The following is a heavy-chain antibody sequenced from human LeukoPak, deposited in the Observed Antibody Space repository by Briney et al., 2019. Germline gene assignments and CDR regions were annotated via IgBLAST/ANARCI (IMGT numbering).Heavy chain of an antibody. CDR2: IYYRGST. Sequence: SETLSLTCTVSGGSISSSSYYWGWIRQPPGKGLEWIGSIYYRGSTYYNPSLRSRVTISVDTSKNQFSLKLSSVTAADTAVYYCARQKAGYYYDSNGYYARGEVDYWGQGTLVTVSS. CDR1: GGSISSSSYY. V-gene: IGHV4-39*01. CDR3: ARQKAGYYYDSNGYYARGEVDY. J-gene: IGHJ4*02. D-gene: IGHD3-22*01.